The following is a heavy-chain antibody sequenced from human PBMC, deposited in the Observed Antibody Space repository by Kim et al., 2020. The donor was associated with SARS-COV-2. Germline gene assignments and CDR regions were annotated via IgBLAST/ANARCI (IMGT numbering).Heavy chain of an antibody. CDR3: ARHGGGSIVLLVYAAYFDY. V-gene: IGHV4-39*01. J-gene: IGHJ4*02. CDR2: IYYSGST. D-gene: IGHD2-8*02. CDR1: GGSISSSSYY. Sequence: SETLSLTCTVSGGSISSSSYYWGWIRQPPGKGLEWIGSIYYSGSTYYNPSLKSRVTISVDTSKNQFSLKLSSVTAADTAVYYCARHGGGSIVLLVYAAYFDYGGQGTLVTVSS.